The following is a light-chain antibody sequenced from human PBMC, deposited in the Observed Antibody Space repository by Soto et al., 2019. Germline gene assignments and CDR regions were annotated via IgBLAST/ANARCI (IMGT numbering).Light chain of an antibody. V-gene: IGKV3-11*01. CDR1: QSVSSY. CDR2: DAS. CDR3: QQRSNWF. Sequence: EIVLTQSPATLSLSPGERATLSCRTSQSVSSYLAWYQQKPGQAPRLLIYDASNRATGIPARFSGSGSGTDFTLTISSLESEDFAFYYCQQRSNWFFGQGTKLEIK. J-gene: IGKJ2*01.